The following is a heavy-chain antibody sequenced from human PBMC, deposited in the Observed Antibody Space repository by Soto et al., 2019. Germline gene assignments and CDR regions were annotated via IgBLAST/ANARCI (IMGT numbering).Heavy chain of an antibody. J-gene: IGHJ5*02. Sequence: QVQLVQSGPEVKKPGSSVTVSCKASADTFNTYSVSWLRQAPGQRLEWMGGITPVLGTADYAQRFEVRLTITADDSTRTIYLELSSLRSDDTAVYYCARSLEGTTVTNWFDPWGQGALVTVSS. CDR2: ITPVLGTA. CDR1: ADTFNTYS. V-gene: IGHV1-69*01. D-gene: IGHD4-17*01. CDR3: ARSLEGTTVTNWFDP.